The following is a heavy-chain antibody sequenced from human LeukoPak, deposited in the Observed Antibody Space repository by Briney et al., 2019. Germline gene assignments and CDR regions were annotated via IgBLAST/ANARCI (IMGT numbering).Heavy chain of an antibody. V-gene: IGHV4-59*01. CDR3: ARERLITAGTQNRFDP. Sequence: SETLSLTCTVSGGSISSYYWSWIRQPPGKGLEWIGYIYYSGSTNYNPSLKSRVTISVDTSKNQFSLKLSSVTAADTAVYYCARERLITAGTQNRFDPWGQGTLVTVSS. CDR2: IYYSGST. CDR1: GGSISSYY. J-gene: IGHJ5*02. D-gene: IGHD3-16*01.